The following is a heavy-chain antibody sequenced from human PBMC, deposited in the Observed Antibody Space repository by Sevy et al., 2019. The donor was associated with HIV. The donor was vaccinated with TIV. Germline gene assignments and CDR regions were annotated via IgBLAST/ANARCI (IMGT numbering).Heavy chain of an antibody. D-gene: IGHD6-19*01. CDR3: ARDRGAVAGSDAFDI. V-gene: IGHV3-53*01. J-gene: IGHJ3*02. CDR2: IYSGGST. CDR1: GFTVSTNY. Sequence: GGSLRLSCAASGFTVSTNYMSWVRQAPGKGLEWVSVIYSGGSTYYADSVKGRFTISRDNSKNTLDLQMNSLRAEDTAVYYCARDRGAVAGSDAFDIWGQGTMVTVSS.